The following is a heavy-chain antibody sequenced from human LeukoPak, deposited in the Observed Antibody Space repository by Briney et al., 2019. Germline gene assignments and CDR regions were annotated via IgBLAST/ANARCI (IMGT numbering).Heavy chain of an antibody. CDR3: ARDEGAKIAFHI. CDR2: IIPIFGTT. CDR1: GGTFTSYA. V-gene: IGHV1-69*05. Sequence: GASVKVSCKASGGTFTSYAISWVRQAPGQGLEWMGGIIPIFGTTNYAQKFQDRVTITTDKSTGTAYMELSRLRSEDTAVYYCARDEGAKIAFHISGQGTMVTVSS. D-gene: IGHD1-26*01. J-gene: IGHJ3*02.